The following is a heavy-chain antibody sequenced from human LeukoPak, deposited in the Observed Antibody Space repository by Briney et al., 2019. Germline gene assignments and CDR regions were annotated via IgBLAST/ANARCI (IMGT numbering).Heavy chain of an antibody. J-gene: IGHJ4*02. Sequence: GGSLRLSCAASGFTFSTYGMSWVRQAPGKGLEWVSAISGSGGSTYYADSVKGRFTISRDNSKNTLYLQMNSLRAEDTAVYYCAKDLTPSMDTVTTFLGYWGQGTLVTVSS. CDR1: GFTFSTYG. V-gene: IGHV3-23*01. CDR3: AKDLTPSMDTVTTFLGY. D-gene: IGHD4-17*01. CDR2: ISGSGGST.